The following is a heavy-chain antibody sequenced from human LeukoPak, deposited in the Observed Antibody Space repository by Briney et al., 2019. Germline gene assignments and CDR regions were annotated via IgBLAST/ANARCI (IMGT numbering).Heavy chain of an antibody. CDR1: GGSISSPPYD. J-gene: IGHJ4*02. Sequence: SETLSLTCTVSGGSISSPPYDWGWIRQPPGKGLEYIGSISSSGNTYYNASLQSRVTISVDASKNQFSLKLGSVTAADTAVYFCARHLSQGAGNKRGFDNWGQGTLVTVSS. CDR2: ISSSGNT. CDR3: ARHLSQGAGNKRGFDN. V-gene: IGHV4-39*01. D-gene: IGHD1-26*01.